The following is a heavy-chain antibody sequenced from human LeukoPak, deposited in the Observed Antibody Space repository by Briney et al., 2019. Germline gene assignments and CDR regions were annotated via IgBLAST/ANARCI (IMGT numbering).Heavy chain of an antibody. CDR2: INTYSGNT. D-gene: IGHD3-10*01. CDR1: GYTFISYG. Sequence: GASVKVSCKASGYTFISYGINWVRRAPGQGLEWMGWINTYSGNTNYAQSLQGRVSMTTDTSTSTAYMELRSLRSDDTAVYYCARGLVDGSGTYSRYYSMDVWGQGTTVTVSS. J-gene: IGHJ6*02. V-gene: IGHV1-18*01. CDR3: ARGLVDGSGTYSRYYSMDV.